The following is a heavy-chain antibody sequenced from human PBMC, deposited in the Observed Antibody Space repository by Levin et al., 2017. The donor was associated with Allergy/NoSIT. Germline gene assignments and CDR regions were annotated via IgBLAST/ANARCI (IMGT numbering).Heavy chain of an antibody. CDR2: IYHTGST. Sequence: RTSETLSLTCAVSGFSISSSNWWSWVRQPPGKGLEWLGHIYHTGSTNYNPSLQSRVSISVDKSKNQFSLDLMSVTAADTAVYYCAVSFSPYPWGQGTLVTVSS. V-gene: IGHV4-4*02. CDR1: GFSISSSNW. D-gene: IGHD3-16*01. CDR3: AVSFSPYP. J-gene: IGHJ5*02.